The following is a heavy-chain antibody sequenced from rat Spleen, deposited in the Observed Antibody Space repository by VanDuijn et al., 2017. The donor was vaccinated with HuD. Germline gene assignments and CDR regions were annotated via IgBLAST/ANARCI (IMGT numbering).Heavy chain of an antibody. CDR3: ARDIHTMGIDDY. D-gene: IGHD1-9*01. J-gene: IGHJ2*01. Sequence: VQLVESGGGLVQPGKSLKLSCSASGFTFSSYGMHWNRQAPGQGLDWVAYISGSSGTVYADALKGRFTISRDNAKNNLYLQLNSLKSEDTAIYYCARDIHTMGIDDYWGQGVMVTVTS. CDR2: ISGSSGT. V-gene: IGHV5-62*01. CDR1: GFTFSSYG.